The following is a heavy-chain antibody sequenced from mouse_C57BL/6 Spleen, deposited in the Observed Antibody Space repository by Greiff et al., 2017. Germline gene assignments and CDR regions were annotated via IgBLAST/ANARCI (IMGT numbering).Heavy chain of an antibody. D-gene: IGHD4-1*02. Sequence: QVQLQQSGAELAKPGASVKLSCKASGYTFTSYWMHWVNQRPGQGLEWIGYINPSSGYTKYNQKFKDKATLTADKSSSTAYMQLSSLTYEDSAVYYCARESQLGGDYFDYWGQGTTLTVSS. CDR3: ARESQLGGDYFDY. CDR1: GYTFTSYW. CDR2: INPSSGYT. J-gene: IGHJ2*01. V-gene: IGHV1-7*01.